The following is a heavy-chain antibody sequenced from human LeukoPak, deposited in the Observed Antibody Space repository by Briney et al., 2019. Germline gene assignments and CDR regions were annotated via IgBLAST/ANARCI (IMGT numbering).Heavy chain of an antibody. CDR3: AILKLILWFRDHAFDI. D-gene: IGHD3-10*01. CDR2: LNPNSGGT. V-gene: IGHV1-2*02. Sequence: ASVTVSCKASGYTFTGYYMHWVRQAPAQGLEWMGWLNPNSGGTNYAQKFQGRVTMTRDTSISTAYMELSRLRSDDTAVYYCAILKLILWFRDHAFDIWGQGTMVTVSS. CDR1: GYTFTGYY. J-gene: IGHJ3*02.